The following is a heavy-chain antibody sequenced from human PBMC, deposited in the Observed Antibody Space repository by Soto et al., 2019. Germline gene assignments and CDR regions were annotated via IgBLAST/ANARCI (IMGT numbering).Heavy chain of an antibody. Sequence: SVKVSCKASGFTFTISAVQWVRQARGQRLEWIGWIVVGSGNTNYAQKFQERVTITRDMSTSTAYMELSSLRSEDTAVYYCAAGLYDSTWGQGTLVTVSS. D-gene: IGHD3-22*01. CDR1: GFTFTISA. J-gene: IGHJ4*02. CDR3: AAGLYDST. V-gene: IGHV1-58*01. CDR2: IVVGSGNT.